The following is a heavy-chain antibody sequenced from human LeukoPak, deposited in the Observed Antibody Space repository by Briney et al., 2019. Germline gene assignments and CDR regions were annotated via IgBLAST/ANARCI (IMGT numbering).Heavy chain of an antibody. J-gene: IGHJ4*02. CDR2: INHSGST. Sequence: PSETLSLTCAVYGGSFSGYYWSWIRQPPGKGLEWIGEINHSGSTNYNPSLKRRVTISVDTSKNQFSLKLSSVTAADTAVYYCASISVGAAGFDYWGQGTLVTVSS. CDR1: GGSFSGYY. CDR3: ASISVGAAGFDY. V-gene: IGHV4-34*01. D-gene: IGHD2-15*01.